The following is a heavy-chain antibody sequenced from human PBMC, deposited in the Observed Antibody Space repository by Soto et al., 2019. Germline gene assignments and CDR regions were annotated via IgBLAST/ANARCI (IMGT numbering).Heavy chain of an antibody. Sequence: QLHLVQSGAVVKKPGASVTVSCSASGYPVTAYYMHWVRQAPGRGLEWMGGINPATGAAKYTQTFPGRVNMDRGTSTSTGFMGPRRLTSEGPAVFYWARGGGVGVAGSAAFDMWGQGTLVTVSS. V-gene: IGHV1-2*02. CDR1: GYPVTAYY. CDR3: ARGGGVGVAGSAAFDM. D-gene: IGHD3-3*01. CDR2: INPATGAA. J-gene: IGHJ3*02.